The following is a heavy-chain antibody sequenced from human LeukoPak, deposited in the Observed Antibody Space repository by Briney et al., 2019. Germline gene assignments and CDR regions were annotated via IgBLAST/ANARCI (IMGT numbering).Heavy chain of an antibody. V-gene: IGHV4-59*01. Sequence: SETLSLTCTVSGGSISSYYWSWIRQPPGKRLEWIGYIYYSGSSNYNPSLTSRVTITVDTCTNQFCMELSSVTAADTAVYYCAIDIRWYFDLCGRGTLVTVSS. CDR3: AIDIRWYFDL. CDR2: IYYSGSS. D-gene: IGHD2-21*01. J-gene: IGHJ2*01. CDR1: GGSISSYY.